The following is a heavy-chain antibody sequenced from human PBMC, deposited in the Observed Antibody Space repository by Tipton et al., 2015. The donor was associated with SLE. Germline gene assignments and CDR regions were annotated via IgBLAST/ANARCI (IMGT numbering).Heavy chain of an antibody. J-gene: IGHJ5*01. D-gene: IGHD3-3*01. Sequence: SLRLSCAASGFTFSAHGMTWVRQAPGKGLEWVAAVSGSSTFHANSVMGRFTISRDKSTNTLFLQMNSLRVDDTAVYYCARGSNPGDYDFWRGYYVDSWGQGTLVTVSP. V-gene: IGHV3-23*01. CDR2: VSGSST. CDR1: GFTFSAHG. CDR3: ARGSNPGDYDFWRGYYVDS.